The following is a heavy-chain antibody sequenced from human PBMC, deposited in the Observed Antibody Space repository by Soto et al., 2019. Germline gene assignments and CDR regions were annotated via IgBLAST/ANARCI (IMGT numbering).Heavy chain of an antibody. CDR2: ISYDGNNK. D-gene: IGHD6-19*01. CDR3: AKDQGAAVAGSYGMDV. V-gene: IGHV3-30*18. Sequence: GGSLRLFCAASGFTFNKFGLQWVRQAPGKGLEWVAVISYDGNNKHYADSVKGRFKNTLFLQMDRLRVEDAAVYYCAKDQGAAVAGSYGMDVWGQGTTVTVPS. CDR1: GFTFNKFG. J-gene: IGHJ6*02.